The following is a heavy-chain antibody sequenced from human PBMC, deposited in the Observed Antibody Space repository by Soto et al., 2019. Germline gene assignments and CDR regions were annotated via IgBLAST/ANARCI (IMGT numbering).Heavy chain of an antibody. CDR2: IIPISDTT. V-gene: IGHV1-69*01. CDR1: GGTFSSYA. Sequence: QVQLVQSGAEVQKPGSSVKVSCKASGGTFSSYAISWVRQAPGQGLEWMGGIIPISDTTHYAQKFQGRVTITADESTSTAYMELSSLRSEDTAVYYCARSQGSSTSLEIYYYYYYGMDVWGQGTTVTVSS. D-gene: IGHD2-2*01. CDR3: ARSQGSSTSLEIYYYYYYGMDV. J-gene: IGHJ6*02.